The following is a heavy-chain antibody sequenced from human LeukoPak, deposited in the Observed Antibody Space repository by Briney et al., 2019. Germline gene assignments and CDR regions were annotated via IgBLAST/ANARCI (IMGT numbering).Heavy chain of an antibody. Sequence: PGGSLRLSCAASGFTFSSYAMSWVRQAPGKGLEWVSASSGSGGSTYYADSVKGRFTISRDNSKSTLYLQMNSLRAEDTAVYYCVSLLGATSYWGQGILVTVSS. J-gene: IGHJ4*02. CDR2: SSGSGGST. CDR3: VSLLGATSY. D-gene: IGHD1-26*01. V-gene: IGHV3-23*01. CDR1: GFTFSSYA.